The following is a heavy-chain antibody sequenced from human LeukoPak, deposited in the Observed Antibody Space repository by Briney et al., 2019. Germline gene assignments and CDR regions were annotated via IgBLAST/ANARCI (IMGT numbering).Heavy chain of an antibody. V-gene: IGHV4-39*01. Sequence: SETLSLTCTVSGGSISSSSYYWGWIRQPPGKGLEWIGCIYYSGSTYYNPSLKSRVTISVDTSKNQFSLKLSSVTAADTAVYYCRLWSAGYAFDIWGQGTMVTVSS. CDR1: GGSISSSSYY. CDR3: RLWSAGYAFDI. D-gene: IGHD5-18*01. CDR2: IYYSGST. J-gene: IGHJ3*02.